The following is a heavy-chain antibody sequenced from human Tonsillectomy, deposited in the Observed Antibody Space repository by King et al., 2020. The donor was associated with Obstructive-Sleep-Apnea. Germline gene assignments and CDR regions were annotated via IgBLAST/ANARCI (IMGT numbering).Heavy chain of an antibody. CDR2: ILPGVSDT. CDR1: GYSFTSYW. J-gene: IGHJ4*02. CDR3: ARLAGTGSYSHFDY. D-gene: IGHD1-26*01. V-gene: IGHV5-51*01. Sequence: VQLVESGAEVKKPGESLKISCKGSGYSFTSYWIAWVRQMPGKGLEWMGIILPGVSDTRYSPFFQGQVTLSADKSISTAYLQWSSLKASDTALYYCARLAGTGSYSHFDYWGQGTLVTVSS.